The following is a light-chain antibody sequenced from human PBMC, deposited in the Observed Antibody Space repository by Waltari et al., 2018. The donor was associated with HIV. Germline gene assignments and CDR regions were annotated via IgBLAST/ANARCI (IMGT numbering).Light chain of an antibody. CDR3: TSYTPSDTLV. V-gene: IGLV2-14*01. Sequence: QSALTQPASASGSPGQSITISCSGTSRHVGFYNYFSWYQLVPGKFPKVIIYEVNFRPSGVADRFSGSRSGNTASPTISGLQPEDEADYYCTSYTPSDTLVFGGGTKVTVL. J-gene: IGLJ2*01. CDR2: EVN. CDR1: SRHVGFYNY.